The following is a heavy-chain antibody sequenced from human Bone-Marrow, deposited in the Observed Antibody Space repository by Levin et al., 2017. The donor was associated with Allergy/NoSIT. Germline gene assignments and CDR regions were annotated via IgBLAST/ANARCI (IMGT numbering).Heavy chain of an antibody. Sequence: PGGSLRLSCAASGFTFDDYAMHWVRQAPGKGLEWVSGISWNSGSIGYADSVKGRFTISRDNAKNSLYLQMNSLRAEDTALYYCAKVFGGYSYGYGMDVWGQGTTVTVSS. CDR1: GFTFDDYA. V-gene: IGHV3-9*01. D-gene: IGHD5-18*01. J-gene: IGHJ6*02. CDR2: ISWNSGSI. CDR3: AKVFGGYSYGYGMDV.